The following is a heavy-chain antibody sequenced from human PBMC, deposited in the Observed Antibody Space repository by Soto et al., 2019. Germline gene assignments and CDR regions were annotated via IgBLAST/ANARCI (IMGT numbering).Heavy chain of an antibody. J-gene: IGHJ5*02. CDR3: ARGQRFSDWFDP. Sequence: QVQLQESGPGLVKPSETLSLNCTVTGGTISGYYWTWIRQSAGGGLEWIGRLYSSGSTNYNPSLKSRVTISLDTSMNHFSLRLSSVTAADTAVYYCARGQRFSDWFDPWGQGTLVTVSS. CDR2: LYSSGST. CDR1: GGTISGYY. V-gene: IGHV4-4*07. D-gene: IGHD3-3*01.